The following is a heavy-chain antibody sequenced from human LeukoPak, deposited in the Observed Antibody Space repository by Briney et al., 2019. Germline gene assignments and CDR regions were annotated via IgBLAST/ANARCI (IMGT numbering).Heavy chain of an antibody. CDR1: GFTFSSYS. CDR2: ISSSSSTI. D-gene: IGHD3-10*01. Sequence: GGSLRLSCAASGFTFSSYSMNWVRQAPGKGLEWVSYISSSSSTIYYADSVKGRFTISRDNSKNTLYLQMNSLRAEDTAVYYCVRFYGSGSEAYFDYWGQGTLVTVSS. V-gene: IGHV3-48*01. J-gene: IGHJ4*02. CDR3: VRFYGSGSEAYFDY.